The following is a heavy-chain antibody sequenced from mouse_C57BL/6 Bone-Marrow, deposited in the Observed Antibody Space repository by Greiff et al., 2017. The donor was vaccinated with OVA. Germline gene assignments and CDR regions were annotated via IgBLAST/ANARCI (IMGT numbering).Heavy chain of an antibody. V-gene: IGHV5-4*01. CDR3: ARVGELRPFAY. D-gene: IGHD3-2*02. Sequence: DVHLVESGGGLVKPGGSLKLSCAASGFTFSSYAMSWVRQTPEKRLEWVATISDGGSYTYYPDNVKGRFTISRDNAKNNLYLQMSHLKSEDTAMYYCARVGELRPFAYWGQGTLVTVSA. CDR1: GFTFSSYA. CDR2: ISDGGSYT. J-gene: IGHJ3*01.